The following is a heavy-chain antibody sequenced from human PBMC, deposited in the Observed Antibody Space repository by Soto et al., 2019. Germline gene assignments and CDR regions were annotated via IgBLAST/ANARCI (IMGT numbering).Heavy chain of an antibody. V-gene: IGHV3-33*01. D-gene: IGHD1-26*01. CDR1: GFTFSSYG. Sequence: GGSLRLSCAASGFTFSSYGMHWVRQAPGKGLEWVAVIWYDGSNKYYADSVKGRFTISRDNSKNTLYLQMNSLRAEDTAVYYCARDPEIVGATDGPHYYYYGMDVWGQGTTVTVSS. CDR2: IWYDGSNK. J-gene: IGHJ6*02. CDR3: ARDPEIVGATDGPHYYYYGMDV.